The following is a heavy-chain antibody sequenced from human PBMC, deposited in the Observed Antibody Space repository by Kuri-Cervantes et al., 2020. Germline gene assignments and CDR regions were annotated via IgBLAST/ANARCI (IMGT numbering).Heavy chain of an antibody. CDR3: AKAKQRLVLCMDV. D-gene: IGHD6-13*01. CDR1: GFTFSSYA. CDR2: ISYDGSNK. V-gene: IGHV3-30-3*01. J-gene: IGHJ6*02. Sequence: GESLKISCAASGFTFSSYAMHWVRQAPGKGLEWVAVISYDGSNKYYAGSVKGRFTISRDNAKNSLYLQMNSLRAEDTAVYYCAKAKQRLVLCMDVWGQGTTVTVSS.